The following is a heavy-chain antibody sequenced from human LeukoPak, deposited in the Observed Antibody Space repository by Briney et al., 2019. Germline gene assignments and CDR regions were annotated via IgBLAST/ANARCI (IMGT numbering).Heavy chain of an antibody. Sequence: ASVKVSCKASGYTFTGYYMHWVRQAPGQGLEWMGWINPNSGGTKYAQKFQGRVTMTRDTSISTAYMGLSRLRSDDTAVYYCACITVRDDSYWGQGTLVTVSS. CDR1: GYTFTGYY. V-gene: IGHV1-2*02. J-gene: IGHJ4*02. D-gene: IGHD3-10*01. CDR2: INPNSGGT. CDR3: ACITVRDDSY.